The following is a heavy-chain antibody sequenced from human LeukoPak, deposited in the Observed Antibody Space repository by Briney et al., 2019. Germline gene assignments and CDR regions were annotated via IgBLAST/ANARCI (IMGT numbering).Heavy chain of an antibody. CDR3: ARVGLEAARRVGFHY. CDR1: SYSISSGYY. V-gene: IGHV4-34*01. CDR2: INHSGST. J-gene: IGHJ4*02. Sequence: PSETLSLTCAVSSYSISSGYYWGWVRQLPGKGLEGIGEINHSGSTNYNPSLRSRVTISVDTYKNQFSLKLSSVTAADTAVYYCARVGLEAARRVGFHYWGQGTLVTVSS. D-gene: IGHD6-6*01.